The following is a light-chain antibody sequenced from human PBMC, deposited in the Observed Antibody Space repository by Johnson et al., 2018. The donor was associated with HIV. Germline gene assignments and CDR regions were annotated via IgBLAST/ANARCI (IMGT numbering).Light chain of an antibody. CDR3: GTWDSSLSQGV. CDR1: SSNIENNY. V-gene: IGLV1-51*01. J-gene: IGLJ1*01. Sequence: QSVLTQSPSVSAAPGQKVTISCSGSSSNIENNYVSWYQQIPGTAPKLLIYDNNKRPSGIPDRFYGSKSGTSATLGITGLQTGDEADYNCGTWDSSLSQGVFGTGPKVTFL. CDR2: DNN.